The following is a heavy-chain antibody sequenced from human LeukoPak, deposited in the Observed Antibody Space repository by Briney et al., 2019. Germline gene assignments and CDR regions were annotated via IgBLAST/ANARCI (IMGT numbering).Heavy chain of an antibody. D-gene: IGHD5-18*01. Sequence: SVKVSCKASGGTFSSYAISWVRQAPGQGLEWMGGIIPIFGTANYAQKFQGRVTITADESTSTAYMELSSLRSEDTAVYYCAFEGCGYSYGSCWYFDLWGRGTLVTVSS. CDR1: GGTFSSYA. V-gene: IGHV1-69*13. J-gene: IGHJ2*01. CDR2: IIPIFGTA. CDR3: AFEGCGYSYGSCWYFDL.